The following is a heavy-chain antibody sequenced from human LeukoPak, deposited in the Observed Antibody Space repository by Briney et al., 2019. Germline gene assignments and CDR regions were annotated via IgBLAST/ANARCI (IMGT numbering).Heavy chain of an antibody. V-gene: IGHV3-30*03. CDR1: GFTFSDYA. Sequence: GGSLRLSCAASGFTFSDYAMHWVRKAPGKGLEWVAVIAYGGTYTHHADSLKGRFTISRDNSRDTLYLQINSLRPEDTALYYCARNKAITAFFGMDVWGQGTTIIVSS. CDR3: ARNKAITAFFGMDV. CDR2: IAYGGTYT. D-gene: IGHD2/OR15-2a*01. J-gene: IGHJ6*02.